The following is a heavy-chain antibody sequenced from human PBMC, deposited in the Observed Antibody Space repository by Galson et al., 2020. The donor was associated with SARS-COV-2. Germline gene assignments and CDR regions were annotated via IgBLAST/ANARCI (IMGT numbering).Heavy chain of an antibody. Sequence: SETLSLTCTVSGGSISSDGYHWSWIRQIRQPAGQRLEWIGRVFASGRSYSNPSLESRVTMSVDTSKNQFSLKLSSVTAADTGVYYCAKRNELVWFGQLLLSNYNYGMDVWGQGTTVTVSS. J-gene: IGHJ6*02. CDR1: GGSISSDGYH. CDR2: VFASGRS. CDR3: AKRNELVWFGQLLLSNYNYGMDV. D-gene: IGHD3-10*01. V-gene: IGHV4-61*02.